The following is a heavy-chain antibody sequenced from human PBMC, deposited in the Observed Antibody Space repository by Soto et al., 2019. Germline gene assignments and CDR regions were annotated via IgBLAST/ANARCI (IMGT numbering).Heavy chain of an antibody. V-gene: IGHV1-69*12. D-gene: IGHD3-3*01. CDR1: GGTFSSYA. J-gene: IGHJ3*02. CDR2: IIPIFGTA. Sequence: QVQLVQSGAEVKKPGSSVKVSCKASGGTFSSYAISWVRQAPGQGLEWMGGIIPIFGTANYAQKFQGRVTITADESTSTAYMELSSLRSEDTAVYFWARVNYYTPPRSFDIWGQGTMVTVSS. CDR3: ARVNYYTPPRSFDI.